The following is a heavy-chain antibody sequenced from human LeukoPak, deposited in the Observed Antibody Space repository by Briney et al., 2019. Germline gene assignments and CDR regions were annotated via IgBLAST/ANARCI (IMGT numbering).Heavy chain of an antibody. CDR1: GGSISSYY. CDR2: IYYSGST. J-gene: IGHJ6*03. D-gene: IGHD3-16*01. Sequence: SETLSLTCTVSGGSISSYYWSWIRQPPGKGLEWIGYIYYSGSTNYNPSLKSRVTISVDTSKNQFSLKLSSVTAADTAVYYCARAAGGEHYYYMDVWGKGTTVTVSS. CDR3: ARAAGGEHYYYMDV. V-gene: IGHV4-59*01.